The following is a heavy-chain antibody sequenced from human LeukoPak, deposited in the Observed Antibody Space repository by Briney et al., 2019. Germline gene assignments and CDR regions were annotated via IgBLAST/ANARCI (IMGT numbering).Heavy chain of an antibody. CDR1: GFTFSSSA. D-gene: IGHD3-10*01. CDR2: ISGSGGST. J-gene: IGHJ6*03. CDR3: ARGHRNTMVRGVIRYYYMDV. Sequence: GGSLRLSCAASGFTFSSSAMNWVRQAPGKGLQWVSAISGSGGSTYYADSVKGRFTISRDNSKNTLYLQMNSLRAEDTAVYYCARGHRNTMVRGVIRYYYMDVWGKGTTVTISS. V-gene: IGHV3-23*01.